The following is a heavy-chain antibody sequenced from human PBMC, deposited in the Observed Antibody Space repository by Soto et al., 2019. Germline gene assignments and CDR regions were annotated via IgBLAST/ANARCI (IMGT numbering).Heavy chain of an antibody. Sequence: EVQLLESGGGWVQPGGSLRLSCAASGFSFNTYAMTWVRQTPGQGLEWVSAISGSGGSTYYADSVKGRFTISRDNSKKTLNLQMNSLRAEDTAVYYCAKSSGRYDSTGYYGYYYYGMDVWGQGTTVTVSS. CDR3: AKSSGRYDSTGYYGYYYYGMDV. J-gene: IGHJ6*02. CDR2: ISGSGGST. CDR1: GFSFNTYA. V-gene: IGHV3-23*01. D-gene: IGHD3-22*01.